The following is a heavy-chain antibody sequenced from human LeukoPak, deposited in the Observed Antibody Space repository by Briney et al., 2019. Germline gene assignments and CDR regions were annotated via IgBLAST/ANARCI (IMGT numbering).Heavy chain of an antibody. CDR2: ISWDGGST. J-gene: IGHJ4*02. V-gene: IGHV3-43*01. CDR3: ARDFGIAARRLADY. Sequence: PGGSLRLSCAASGFTFDDYTMHWVRQAPGKGLEWVSLISWDGGSTYYADSVKGRFTISRDNAKNSLYLQMNSLRAEDTAVYYCARDFGIAARRLADYWGQGTLVTVSS. D-gene: IGHD6-6*01. CDR1: GFTFDDYT.